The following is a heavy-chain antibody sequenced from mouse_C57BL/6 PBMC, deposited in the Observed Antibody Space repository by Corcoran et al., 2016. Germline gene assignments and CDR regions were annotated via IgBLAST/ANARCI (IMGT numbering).Heavy chain of an antibody. CDR2: ISYDGSN. CDR3: ARGCGWFAY. J-gene: IGHJ3*01. CDR1: GYSITSGYY. Sequence: DVQLQESGPGLVKPSQSLSLTCSVTGYSITSGYYWNWIRQFPGNKLEWMGYISYDGSNNYNPSLKNRISITRDTSKNQFFLKLNSVTTEDTATYYCARGCGWFAYWGQGTLVTVSA. V-gene: IGHV3-6*01.